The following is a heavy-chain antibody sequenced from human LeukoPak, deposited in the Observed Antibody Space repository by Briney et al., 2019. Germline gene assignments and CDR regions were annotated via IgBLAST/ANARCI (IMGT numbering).Heavy chain of an antibody. CDR3: AKDRDSAFDI. CDR1: GFTFSSFG. Sequence: GGSLRLSCAASGFTFSSFGMHWVRQAPGKGLEWVAVIWYDGSNKYYADSVKGRFTISRDNSKNTLYLQMNSLRAEDTAVYYCAKDRDSAFDIWGQGTMVTVSS. J-gene: IGHJ3*02. CDR2: IWYDGSNK. V-gene: IGHV3-30*02.